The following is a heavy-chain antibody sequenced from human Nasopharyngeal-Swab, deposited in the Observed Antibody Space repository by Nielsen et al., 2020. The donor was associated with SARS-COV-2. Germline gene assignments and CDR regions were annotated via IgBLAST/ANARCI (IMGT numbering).Heavy chain of an antibody. CDR2: ISWSGGAT. V-gene: IGHV3-9*01. CDR3: AKDRGDSSGYHRYFYYGMDV. J-gene: IGHJ6*02. Sequence: GGSLRLSCAASGLFFDEYSMLWVRQAPGKGVAWVAGISWSGGATGYADSVKGRFTISRDNAKNSLYLQMKSLRPEDTALYYCAKDRGDSSGYHRYFYYGMDVWGQGTTVTVSS. CDR1: GLFFDEYS. D-gene: IGHD3-22*01.